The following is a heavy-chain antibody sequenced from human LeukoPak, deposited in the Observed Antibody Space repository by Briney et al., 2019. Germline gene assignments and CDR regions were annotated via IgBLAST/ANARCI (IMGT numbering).Heavy chain of an antibody. CDR3: ARGAGCSSTSCSIDYYGMDV. J-gene: IGHJ6*04. CDR2: IGTAGDP. V-gene: IGHV3-13*05. D-gene: IGHD2-2*01. CDR1: GFTFSSYD. Sequence: GGSLRLSCAASGFTFSSYDMHWGRHATGKGVEWVSAIGTAGDPYYPGSVKGRFTISRENAKNSLYLQLNSLRAGDTAVYYCARGAGCSSTSCSIDYYGMDVWGKGPTVTVSS.